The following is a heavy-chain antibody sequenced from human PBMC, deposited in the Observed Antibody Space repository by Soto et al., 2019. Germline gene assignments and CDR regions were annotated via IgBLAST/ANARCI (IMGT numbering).Heavy chain of an antibody. J-gene: IGHJ6*02. Sequence: GESLKISCKGSGYSFTSYWISWVRQMPGKGLEWMGRIDPSDSYTNYSPSFQGHVTISADKSISTAYLQWSSLKASDTAMYYCTSRVCSSTSCYNYYYYGMDVWGQGTTVTVSS. D-gene: IGHD2-2*02. CDR2: IDPSDSYT. V-gene: IGHV5-10-1*01. CDR3: TSRVCSSTSCYNYYYYGMDV. CDR1: GYSFTSYW.